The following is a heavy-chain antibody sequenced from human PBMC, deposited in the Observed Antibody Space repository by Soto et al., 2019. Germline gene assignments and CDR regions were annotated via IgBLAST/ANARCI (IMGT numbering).Heavy chain of an antibody. CDR2: ISYDESTT. J-gene: IGHJ3*01. Sequence: GGSLRLSCAASGFSFSRYGIHWVRQAPGKGLEWVAVISYDESTTFYADSVKGRFTISRDNSKNTLFLQMNSLRPEDTAVYYCSKAMIGSYDSDAFDVWGQGTMVTVSS. CDR3: SKAMIGSYDSDAFDV. V-gene: IGHV3-30*18. D-gene: IGHD3-22*01. CDR1: GFSFSRYG.